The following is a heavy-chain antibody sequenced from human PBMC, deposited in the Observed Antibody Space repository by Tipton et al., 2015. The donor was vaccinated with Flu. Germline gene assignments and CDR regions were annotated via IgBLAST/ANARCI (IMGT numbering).Heavy chain of an antibody. J-gene: IGHJ4*02. CDR1: GGSISSSSYY. CDR2: FYQSGTS. D-gene: IGHD2-2*01. Sequence: TLSLTCTVSGGSISSSSYYWGWIRQPPGKGLEWLGSFYQSGTSYYNPSLKSRVTVSLDTSKSHFTLKLSSVTAGDTAVYYCASLEGPFEGGHCVSTNCWVNFWGQGTLVTVSS. CDR3: ASLEGPFEGGHCVSTNCWVNF. V-gene: IGHV4-39*02.